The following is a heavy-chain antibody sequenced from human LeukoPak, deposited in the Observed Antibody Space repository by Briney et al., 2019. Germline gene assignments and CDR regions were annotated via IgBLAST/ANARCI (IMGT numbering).Heavy chain of an antibody. V-gene: IGHV3-53*01. D-gene: IGHD3-22*01. J-gene: IGHJ3*01. Sequence: GGSLRLSCAAPGFTVSSNYMSWVRQAPGKGLEWVSVIYSGGSTYYADSVKGRFTISRDNSKNTLYLQMNSLRAEDTAVYYCAKYPDYYDSSGYYFGWGQGTMVTVSS. CDR3: AKYPDYYDSSGYYFG. CDR1: GFTVSSNY. CDR2: IYSGGST.